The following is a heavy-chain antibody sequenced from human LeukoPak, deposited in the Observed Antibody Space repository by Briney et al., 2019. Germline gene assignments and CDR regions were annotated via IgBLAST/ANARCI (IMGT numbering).Heavy chain of an antibody. CDR1: GGSISSSSYY. V-gene: IGHV4-39*01. CDR3: ARYIVMVTSPLGYFDY. D-gene: IGHD2-21*02. J-gene: IGHJ4*02. CDR2: IYYSGST. Sequence: SETLSLTCTVSGGSISSSSYYWGWIRQPPGKGLEWIGSIYYSGSTYYNPSLKSRVTISVDTSKNQFSLKLSSVTAADTAVYYCARYIVMVTSPLGYFDYWGQGTLVTVSS.